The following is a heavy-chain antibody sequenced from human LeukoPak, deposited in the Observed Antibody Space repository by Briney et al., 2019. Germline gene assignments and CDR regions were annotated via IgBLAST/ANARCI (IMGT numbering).Heavy chain of an antibody. J-gene: IGHJ4*02. V-gene: IGHV3-74*01. CDR1: GFTFSSYW. Sequence: PGGSLRLSCAASGFTFSSYWMHWVRQAPGKGLVWVSRMNRDGSSTSYADSVKGRFTISRDNAKNTLYLQMSSLRVEDTAVYYCARESSDWSFDYWGQGTLVTVSS. D-gene: IGHD6-19*01. CDR3: ARESSDWSFDY. CDR2: MNRDGSST.